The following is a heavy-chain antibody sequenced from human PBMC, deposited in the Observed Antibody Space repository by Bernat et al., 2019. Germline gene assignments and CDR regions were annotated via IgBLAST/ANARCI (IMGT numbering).Heavy chain of an antibody. V-gene: IGHV3-23*01. CDR1: GFTFSSYA. CDR2: ISGSGGST. Sequence: EVQLLESGGGLVQPGGSLRLSCAASGFTFSSYAMSWVHQAPGKGLEWVSAISGSGGSTYYADSVKGRFTISRDNSKNTLYLQMNSLRAEDTAVYYCAKDLTLDYYDSSGYDHDAFDIWGQGTMVTVSS. D-gene: IGHD3-22*01. J-gene: IGHJ3*02. CDR3: AKDLTLDYYDSSGYDHDAFDI.